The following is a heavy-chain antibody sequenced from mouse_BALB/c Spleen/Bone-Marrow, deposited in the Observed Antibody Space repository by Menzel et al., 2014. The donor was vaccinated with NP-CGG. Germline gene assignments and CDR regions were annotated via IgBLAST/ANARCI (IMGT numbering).Heavy chain of an antibody. J-gene: IGHJ1*01. V-gene: IGHV1-54*01. CDR2: INPGRGYS. CDR3: XXRXYVYWYFDA. Sequence: QVLLQQSGAELVRPGTSVKVSFKASVYAFTNYLIEWVKQRPGQGLEWIGVINPGRGYSNYNEKFKCKATLTADKSSNTAYMQFSSLTSDVSAVYXXXXRXYVYWYFDARGAGTTVTVSS. CDR1: VYAFTNYL.